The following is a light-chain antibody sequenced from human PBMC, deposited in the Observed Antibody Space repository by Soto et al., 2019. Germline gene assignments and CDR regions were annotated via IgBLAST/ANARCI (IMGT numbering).Light chain of an antibody. CDR3: QHYGSSPPIT. V-gene: IGKV1-39*01. CDR2: KAS. Sequence: DIQMTQSPSSLSASVGDRVTITCRSSQSISSYLNWYQQKPGKAPKLLISKASNLESGVPSRFSGSGSGTEFTLTISRLEPEDFAVYYCQHYGSSPPITFGQGTRLEIK. J-gene: IGKJ5*01. CDR1: QSISSY.